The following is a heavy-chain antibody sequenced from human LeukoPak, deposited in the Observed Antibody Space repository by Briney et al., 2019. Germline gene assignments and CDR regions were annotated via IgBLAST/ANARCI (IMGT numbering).Heavy chain of an antibody. CDR3: AATEVRAPHPYYDSSGYGVVSDY. CDR1: GGSISSGGYY. Sequence: SETLSLTCTVSGGSISSGGYYWSWIRQHPGKGLEWIGYIYHSGSTYYNPSLKSRVTISVDTSKNQFPLKLSSVTAADTAVYYCAATEVRAPHPYYDSSGYGVVSDYWGQGTLVTVSS. V-gene: IGHV4-31*03. J-gene: IGHJ4*02. CDR2: IYHSGST. D-gene: IGHD3-22*01.